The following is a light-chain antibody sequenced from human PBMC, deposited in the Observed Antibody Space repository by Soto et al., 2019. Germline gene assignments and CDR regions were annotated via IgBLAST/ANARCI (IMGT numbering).Light chain of an antibody. CDR1: SSDVGGYDY. Sequence: QSALTQPASVSASRGQSITISCTGTSSDVGGYDYVSWYQQHPGKAPKLMIFDVSIRPSGASTRFSGSKSGNTASLTISGLQAEDEADYYCSSYTSVNTQIFGSGTKVTVL. CDR2: DVS. CDR3: SSYTSVNTQI. V-gene: IGLV2-14*03. J-gene: IGLJ1*01.